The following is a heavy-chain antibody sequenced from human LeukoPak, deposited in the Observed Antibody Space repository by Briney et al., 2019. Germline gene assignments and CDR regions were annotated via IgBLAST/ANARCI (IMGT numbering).Heavy chain of an antibody. CDR1: GFTFSSYS. Sequence: GGSLRLSCAASGFTFSSYSMNWVRQAPGKGLEWVSSISSSSSYIYYADSVKGRFTISSDNAKNSLYLQMNSLRAEDTAVYYCARVAQAIFGVVTNTYYYYYYMDVWGKGTTVTVSS. J-gene: IGHJ6*03. V-gene: IGHV3-21*01. CDR2: ISSSSSYI. CDR3: ARVAQAIFGVVTNTYYYYYYMDV. D-gene: IGHD3-3*01.